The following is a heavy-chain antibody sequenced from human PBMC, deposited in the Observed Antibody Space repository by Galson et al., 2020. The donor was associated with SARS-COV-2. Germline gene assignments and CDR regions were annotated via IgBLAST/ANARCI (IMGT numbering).Heavy chain of an antibody. D-gene: IGHD3-10*01. CDR2: LWYDGSKE. CDR1: GFIFKNYG. J-gene: IGHJ4*02. Sequence: GESLKISCVASGFIFKNYGMHWVRQAPGKGLEWVGVLWYDGSKEYYADSVKGRFAISRDISKNTLGLQMSSLRAEDSAVYYCARDPLGGSGSYGFDYWGQGTLVTVSS. V-gene: IGHV3-33*01. CDR3: ARDPLGGSGSYGFDY.